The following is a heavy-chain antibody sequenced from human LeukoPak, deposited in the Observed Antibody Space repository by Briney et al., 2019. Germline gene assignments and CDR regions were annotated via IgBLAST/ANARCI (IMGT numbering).Heavy chain of an antibody. Sequence: GGSLRLSCATSGFTFSHYAMNWVGQAPGKGLEWVSSISTSSSYTHYADSVSGRFTISRDNANNSLFLQMDSLTAEDTAVYYCAVYDFWSGSYFDYWGQGTLVTVSS. CDR1: GFTFSHYA. CDR3: AVYDFWSGSYFDY. CDR2: ISTSSSYT. J-gene: IGHJ4*02. D-gene: IGHD3-3*01. V-gene: IGHV3-21*04.